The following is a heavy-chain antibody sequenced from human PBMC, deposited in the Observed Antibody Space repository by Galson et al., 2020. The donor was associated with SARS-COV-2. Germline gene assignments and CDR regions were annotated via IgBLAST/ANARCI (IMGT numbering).Heavy chain of an antibody. V-gene: IGHV4-30-2*01. CDR2: ISHSGGT. J-gene: IGHJ3*02. D-gene: IGHD4-17*01. CDR1: GTSISSGSYS. CDR3: ARLHYGEYAPEAFDI. Sequence: SETLSLTCAVSGTSISSGSYSWNWIRQPPGQGLELIGYISHSGGTYYNPSLKSRVTISGDRSKNQFSLRLSSVTAADTAVYYCARLHYGEYAPEAFDIWGPGTRVTVAS.